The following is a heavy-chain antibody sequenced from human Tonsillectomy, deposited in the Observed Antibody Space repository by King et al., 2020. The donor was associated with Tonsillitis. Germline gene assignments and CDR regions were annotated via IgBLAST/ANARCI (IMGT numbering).Heavy chain of an antibody. CDR3: ARDLDGGPTPRRNVSIGDY. CDR2: IIPILGVA. Sequence: QLVQSGAEVKKPGSSVKVSCKASGGTFSSYAVSWVRQAPGLGLEWMGRIIPILGVAYYAQSFRGRVTITADKSTGTAYMELSSLGFEDTAVYYCARDLDGGPTPRRNVSIGDYWGQGTLVTVSS. V-gene: IGHV1-69*09. J-gene: IGHJ4*02. D-gene: IGHD1-1*01. CDR1: GGTFSSYA.